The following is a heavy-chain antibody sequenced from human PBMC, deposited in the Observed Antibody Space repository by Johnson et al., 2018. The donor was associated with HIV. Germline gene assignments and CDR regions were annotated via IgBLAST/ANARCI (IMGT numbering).Heavy chain of an antibody. CDR2: ISWNSGSI. CDR3: AKDTEAAAGTDDAFDI. D-gene: IGHD6-13*01. CDR1: GFTFDDYA. Sequence: VQLVESGGGLVQPGRSLRLSCAASGFTFDDYAMHWVRQAPGKGLEWVSGISWNSGSIGYAVSVKGRFTISRDNAKNSLYLQMNSLRAEDTALYYCAKDTEAAAGTDDAFDIWGQGTMVTVSS. V-gene: IGHV3-9*01. J-gene: IGHJ3*02.